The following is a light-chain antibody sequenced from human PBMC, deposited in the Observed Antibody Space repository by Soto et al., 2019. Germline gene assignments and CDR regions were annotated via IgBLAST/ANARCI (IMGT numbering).Light chain of an antibody. V-gene: IGLV2-14*01. CDR3: SSYTSISTLV. J-gene: IGLJ2*01. CDR2: EVS. CDR1: SSDVGGYNY. Sequence: QSALTQPASVSGSPGQSITISCTGTSSDVGGYNYVSWYQQHPGKAPKLMIYEVSNRPSGVSNRFSGSKSGNTASLTISGLHAEDAADYYCSSYTSISTLVFGGGTKLTVL.